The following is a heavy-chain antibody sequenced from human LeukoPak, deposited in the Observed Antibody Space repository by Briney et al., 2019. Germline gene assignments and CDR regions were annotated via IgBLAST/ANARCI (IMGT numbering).Heavy chain of an antibody. CDR2: INPSGGST. J-gene: IGHJ4*02. V-gene: IGHV1-46*01. Sequence: ASVKVSFKASGYTFTSYYMHWVRQAPGQGLEWMGIINPSGGSTSYAQKFQGRVTMTEDTSTDTAYMELSSLRSEDTAVYYCTTIRPYSSSSNDYWGQGTLVTVSS. CDR3: TTIRPYSSSSNDY. D-gene: IGHD6-6*01. CDR1: GYTFTSYY.